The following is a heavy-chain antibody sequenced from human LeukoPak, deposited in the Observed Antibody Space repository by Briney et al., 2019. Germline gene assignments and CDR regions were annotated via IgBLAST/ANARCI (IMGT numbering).Heavy chain of an antibody. CDR2: IYPGDSDT. CDR1: GYSFTSYW. V-gene: IGHV5-51*01. CDR3: ARARGRYYYYYGMDV. Sequence: GESLKISCKGSGYSFTSYWIGWVRQMPGKGLEWMGIIYPGDSDTRYSPSFQGQVTISADKSISTAYLQWSSLKASDTAMYYCARARGRYYYYYGMDVWGQGTTVTASS. J-gene: IGHJ6*02.